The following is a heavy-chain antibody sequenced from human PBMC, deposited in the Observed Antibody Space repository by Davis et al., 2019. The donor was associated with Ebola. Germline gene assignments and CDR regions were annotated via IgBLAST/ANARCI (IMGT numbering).Heavy chain of an antibody. J-gene: IGHJ5*02. V-gene: IGHV5-51*01. CDR1: GYSFTGNW. CDR2: IFPGDSDT. D-gene: IGHD2-2*01. CDR3: ARQGYCNSTSCNNWFDP. Sequence: GESLKISCKGSGYSFTGNWIGWVRQMRGKGLEWMGMIFPGDSDTRYTPSFQGQVTISADKSISTAYLQWSSLKASDTAMYYCARQGYCNSTSCNNWFDPWGQGTLVTVSS.